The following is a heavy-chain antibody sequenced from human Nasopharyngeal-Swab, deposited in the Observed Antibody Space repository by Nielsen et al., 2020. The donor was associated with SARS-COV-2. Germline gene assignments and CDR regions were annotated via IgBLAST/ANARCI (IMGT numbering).Heavy chain of an antibody. V-gene: IGHV5-51*01. Sequence: VGQAPGKGLEWMGIIYPGDSDTRYSPSLQGQVTMSADKSISTAYLQWSSLKASDTAMYYCARLDRYGEYFQHWGQGTLVTVSS. CDR2: IYPGDSDT. D-gene: IGHD5-18*01. J-gene: IGHJ1*01. CDR3: ARLDRYGEYFQH.